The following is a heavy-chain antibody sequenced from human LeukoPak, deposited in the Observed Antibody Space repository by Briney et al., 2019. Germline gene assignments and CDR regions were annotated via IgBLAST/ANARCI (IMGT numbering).Heavy chain of an antibody. CDR2: ISAYNGNT. Sequence: ASVKVSCKASGHTFTSYGISWVRQAPGQGLEWMGWISAYNGNTNYAQKLQGRVTMTTDTSTSTAYMELRSLRSDDTAMYYCARTNVYYYDSSDYYPHFDYWGQGTLVTVSS. CDR3: ARTNVYYYDSSDYYPHFDY. J-gene: IGHJ4*02. V-gene: IGHV1-18*01. D-gene: IGHD3-22*01. CDR1: GHTFTSYG.